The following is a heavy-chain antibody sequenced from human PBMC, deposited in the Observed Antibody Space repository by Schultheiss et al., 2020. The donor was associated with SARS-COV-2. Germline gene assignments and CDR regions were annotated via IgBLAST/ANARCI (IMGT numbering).Heavy chain of an antibody. J-gene: IGHJ4*02. CDR1: GFTFSDYY. Sequence: GGSLRLSCAASGFTFSDYYMSWIRQAPGKGLEWVSYISSSSSYTNYADSVKGRFTISRDNAKNSLYLQMNSLRAEDTAVYYCASLPSSSSEPIDYWGQGTLVTVSS. CDR2: ISSSSSYT. D-gene: IGHD6-6*01. V-gene: IGHV3-11*06. CDR3: ASLPSSSSEPIDY.